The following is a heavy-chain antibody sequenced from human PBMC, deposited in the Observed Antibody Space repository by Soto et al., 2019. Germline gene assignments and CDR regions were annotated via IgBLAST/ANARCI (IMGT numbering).Heavy chain of an antibody. CDR3: ASGGIAARREYYYYGMDV. CDR1: GGSFSGYY. J-gene: IGHJ6*02. CDR2: INHSGST. V-gene: IGHV4-34*01. D-gene: IGHD6-6*01. Sequence: PSETLSLTCAVYGGSFSGYYWSWIRQPPGKGLEWIGEINHSGSTNYNPSLKSRVTISVDTSKNQFSLKLSSVTAADTAVYYCASGGIAARREYYYYGMDVWGQGTTVTVSS.